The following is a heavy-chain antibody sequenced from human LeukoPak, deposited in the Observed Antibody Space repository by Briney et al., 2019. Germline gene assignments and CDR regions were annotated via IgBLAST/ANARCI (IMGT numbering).Heavy chain of an antibody. CDR3: TRDHYDSSGYYHFQH. Sequence: GGSLRLSCAASGFTFSSYTMHWVRQAPGKGLEWVAVISYDEVTKFYADSVKGRFTISRDNSKNTLYLQMNSLRTEDTAVYYCTRDHYDSSGYYHFQHWGQGTLVTVSS. J-gene: IGHJ1*01. CDR1: GFTFSSYT. D-gene: IGHD3-22*01. V-gene: IGHV3-30-3*01. CDR2: ISYDEVTK.